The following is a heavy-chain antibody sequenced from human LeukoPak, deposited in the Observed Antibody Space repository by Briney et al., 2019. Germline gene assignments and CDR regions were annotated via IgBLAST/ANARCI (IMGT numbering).Heavy chain of an antibody. J-gene: IGHJ4*02. CDR1: GYTFNAHF. CDR3: ARALRTNILTTDY. V-gene: IGHV1-2*02. Sequence: VASVKVSCKASGYTFNAHFVHWVRQAPGQGLEWMGWLNPKSGGANSAQNFQGRVSMTGDTSISTAYMELSRLRSDDTAVYFCARALRTNILTTDYWGQGTLVTVSS. CDR2: LNPKSGGA. D-gene: IGHD3-9*01.